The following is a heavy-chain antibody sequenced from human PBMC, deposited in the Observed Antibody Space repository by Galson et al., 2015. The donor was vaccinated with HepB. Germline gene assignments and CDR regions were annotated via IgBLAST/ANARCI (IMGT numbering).Heavy chain of an antibody. CDR1: GFTVSSKY. V-gene: IGHV3-66*01. Sequence: SLRLSCAASGFTVSSKYMNWVRQAPGKGLEWVSVIYSGGSTYYADSVKGRFTISRDNSKNKLYLQMNSLRAEDTAVYYCASEVGDGYDYYFDSWGQGTLVTVSS. CDR3: ASEVGDGYDYYFDS. CDR2: IYSGGST. J-gene: IGHJ4*02. D-gene: IGHD5-24*01.